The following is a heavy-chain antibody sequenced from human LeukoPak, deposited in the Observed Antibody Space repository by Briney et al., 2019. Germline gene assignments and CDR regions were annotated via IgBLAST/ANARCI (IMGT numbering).Heavy chain of an antibody. CDR2: FHYRGST. CDR3: ARRDADEYFDF. V-gene: IGHV4-31*03. J-gene: IGHJ4*02. Sequence: SETLSLTCTVSGGSLSSGGHYWSWIRQPPGKGLEWIGYFHYRGSTYYNPSLKSRLIISVDTSKNQFSLNLSSVTAADTAVYYCARRDADEYFDFWGQGTLVTVSS. CDR1: GGSLSSGGHY.